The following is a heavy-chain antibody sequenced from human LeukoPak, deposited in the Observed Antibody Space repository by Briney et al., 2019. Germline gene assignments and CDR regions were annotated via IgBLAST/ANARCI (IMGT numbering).Heavy chain of an antibody. Sequence: PGGSLRLSCTASGFTFHDYAMSWVRHAPGKGLEWVSGIIWNGGSTAYGDSVKGRFTISRDNAKNSLYLQMNSLRAEDTALYYCARVLSVNRYGPQPSYFDYWGHGTLVTVSA. V-gene: IGHV3-20*04. CDR1: GFTFHDYA. CDR2: IIWNGGST. CDR3: ARVLSVNRYGPQPSYFDY. J-gene: IGHJ4*01. D-gene: IGHD5-18*01.